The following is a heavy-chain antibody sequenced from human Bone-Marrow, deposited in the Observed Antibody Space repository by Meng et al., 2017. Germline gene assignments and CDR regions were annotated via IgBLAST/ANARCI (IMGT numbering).Heavy chain of an antibody. Sequence: SETLSLTCTVSGGSISSYYWSWIRQPPGKGLEWIGYIYYSGSTNYNPSLKSRVTISVDTSKNQFSLKLGSVTAADTAVYYCARDARRAAAPFDIWGQGTMVTVS. CDR3: ARDARRAAAPFDI. D-gene: IGHD2-2*01. CDR2: IYYSGST. CDR1: GGSISSYY. V-gene: IGHV4-59*01. J-gene: IGHJ3*02.